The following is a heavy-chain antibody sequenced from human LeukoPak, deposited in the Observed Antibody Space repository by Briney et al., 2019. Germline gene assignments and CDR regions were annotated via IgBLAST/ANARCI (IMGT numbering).Heavy chain of an antibody. CDR1: GGSISSSSYY. V-gene: IGHV4-39*07. CDR2: IYYSGST. J-gene: IGHJ5*02. Sequence: SETLSLTCTVSGGSISSSSYYWGWIRQPPGKGLEWIGSIYYSGSTYYNPSLKSRVTMSVDTSKNQFSLKLSSVTAADTAVYYCASQRGSGYQMGWFDPWGQGTLVTVSS. D-gene: IGHD5-12*01. CDR3: ASQRGSGYQMGWFDP.